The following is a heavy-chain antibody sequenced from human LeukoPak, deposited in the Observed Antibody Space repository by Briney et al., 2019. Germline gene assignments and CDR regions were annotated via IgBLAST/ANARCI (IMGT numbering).Heavy chain of an antibody. CDR2: INAGNGNT. J-gene: IGHJ3*02. CDR3: ARASGSYYTDAFDI. CDR1: GYTFTSYA. D-gene: IGHD1-26*01. V-gene: IGHV1-3*01. Sequence: ASVKVSCKASGYTFTSYAMHWVRQAPGQRLEWMGWINAGNGNTKYSQKFQGRVTITRDTSASTAYMELSSLRSEDTAVYYCARASGSYYTDAFDIWGQGTMVTVSS.